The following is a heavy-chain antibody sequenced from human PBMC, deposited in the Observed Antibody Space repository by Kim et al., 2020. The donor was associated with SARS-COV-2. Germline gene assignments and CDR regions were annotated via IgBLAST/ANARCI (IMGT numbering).Heavy chain of an antibody. Sequence: STNYNPSLKSRVTISVDTSKNQFSLKLSSVTAADTAVYYCARESYDAFDIWGQGTMVTVSS. CDR3: ARESYDAFDI. V-gene: IGHV4-34*01. CDR2: ST. J-gene: IGHJ3*02.